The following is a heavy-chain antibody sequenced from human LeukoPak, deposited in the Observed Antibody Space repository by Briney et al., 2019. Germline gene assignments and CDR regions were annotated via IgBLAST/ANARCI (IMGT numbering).Heavy chain of an antibody. CDR1: GGSFSGYY. CDR3: ARHMLGAYNWFDP. D-gene: IGHD3-10*02. CDR2: INHSGST. J-gene: IGHJ5*02. V-gene: IGHV4-34*01. Sequence: PSETLSLTCAVYGGSFSGYYWSWIRQPPGKGLEWIGEINHSGSTNYNPSLKSRVTISVDTSKNQFSLKVGSVTAADTAVYYCARHMLGAYNWFDPWGQGTLVTVSS.